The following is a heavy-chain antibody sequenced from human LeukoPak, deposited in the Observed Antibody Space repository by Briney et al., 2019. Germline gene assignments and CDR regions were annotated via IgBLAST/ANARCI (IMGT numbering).Heavy chain of an antibody. CDR1: GFIFSTAW. Sequence: GGSLRLSCATSGFIFSTAWMSWVRQDPGKGLEWVGRLISKNNGGAADYGAPVKGTFTISRDDSRITLFLQMNGLETEDTAMYYCTTYMAARPDNFGYWGQGTLVTVSS. V-gene: IGHV3-15*01. CDR3: TTYMAARPDNFGY. CDR2: LISKNNGGAA. D-gene: IGHD6-6*01. J-gene: IGHJ4*02.